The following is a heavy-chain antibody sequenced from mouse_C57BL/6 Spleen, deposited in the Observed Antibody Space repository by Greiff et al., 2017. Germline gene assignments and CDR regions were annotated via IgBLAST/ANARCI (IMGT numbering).Heavy chain of an antibody. Sequence: EVLLVESGGGLVKPGGSLKLSCAASGFTFSDYGMHWVRQAPEKGLEWVAYISSGSSTIYYADKVKGWSTISGDNAKNTLFLQMTSLRSEDTAMYYCATEGYFGGWGTGTTVTVSS. V-gene: IGHV5-17*01. J-gene: IGHJ1*03. CDR1: GFTFSDYG. CDR2: ISSGSSTI. CDR3: ATEGYFGG.